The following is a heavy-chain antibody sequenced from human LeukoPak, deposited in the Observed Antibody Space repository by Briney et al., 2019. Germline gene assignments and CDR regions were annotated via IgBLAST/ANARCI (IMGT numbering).Heavy chain of an antibody. V-gene: IGHV1-18*01. CDR2: VSAYNGNT. J-gene: IGHJ3*02. Sequence: ASVKVSCKASGYTFTSYGISWVRQAPGQGLEWMGWVSAYNGNTNYAQKLQGRVTMTTDTSTSSAYMELRSLRSDDTAVYYCARAGKASVAYDAFDIWGQGTLVTVSS. CDR3: ARAGKASVAYDAFDI. D-gene: IGHD6-19*01. CDR1: GYTFTSYG.